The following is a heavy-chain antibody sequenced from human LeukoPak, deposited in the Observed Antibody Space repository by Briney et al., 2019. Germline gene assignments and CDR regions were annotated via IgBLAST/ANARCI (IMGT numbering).Heavy chain of an antibody. CDR2: INPNSGDT. CDR3: AREVYGDSSFDY. Sequence: ASVKVSCKPSGYSFSDNYMHWVRQAPGQGLEWMGWINPNSGDTNYAQKLQGRVTMTRDASISTVYLELSRLRSDDTAVYYCAREVYGDSSFDYWGQGTLATVSS. J-gene: IGHJ4*02. V-gene: IGHV1-2*02. CDR1: GYSFSDNY. D-gene: IGHD4-17*01.